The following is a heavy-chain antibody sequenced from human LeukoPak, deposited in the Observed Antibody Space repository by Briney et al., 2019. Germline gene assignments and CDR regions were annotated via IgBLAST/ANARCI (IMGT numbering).Heavy chain of an antibody. CDR2: IKGDGSHT. V-gene: IGHV3-74*01. CDR1: GFTFRDYW. Sequence: GGSLTLSCAASGFTFRDYWMHWLRQAPGKGLVWVSRIKGDGSHTIYADSVKGRFTISRYNAKNTLYLQMKSLRVEDTALYYCVRDWDHFDFDSRGQRDLVTVSS. CDR3: VRDWDHFDFDS. J-gene: IGHJ5*01. D-gene: IGHD1-26*01.